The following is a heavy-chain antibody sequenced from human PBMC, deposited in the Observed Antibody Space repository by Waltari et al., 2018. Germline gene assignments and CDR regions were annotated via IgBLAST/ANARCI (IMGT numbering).Heavy chain of an antibody. J-gene: IGHJ4*02. CDR2: INFDGSIT. CDR1: GFTFSIYW. V-gene: IGHV3-74*01. CDR3: VLGEKYFDF. Sequence: VQLEESGGGLVQPGGSVRLSCAASGFTFSIYWLDWVRQAPGKGLVWVSRINFDGSITNYADSVKGRFTISRDNAKNTLYLQMSSLRAEDTAVYYCVLGEKYFDFWGQGTLVTVSS.